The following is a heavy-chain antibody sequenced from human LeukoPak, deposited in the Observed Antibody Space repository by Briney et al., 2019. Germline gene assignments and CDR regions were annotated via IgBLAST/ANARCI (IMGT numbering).Heavy chain of an antibody. Sequence: GGSLRLSCAASGFTFSSYGLSWIRQAPGKGLEWVSAISDSGSDTYYADPVKGRFTISKDNSKNTLYLQMNSLRAEDTAVYYCAKRVPYSSSSVYFDSWGQGTLVTVSS. D-gene: IGHD6-6*01. CDR2: ISDSGSDT. V-gene: IGHV3-23*01. J-gene: IGHJ4*02. CDR3: AKRVPYSSSSVYFDS. CDR1: GFTFSSYG.